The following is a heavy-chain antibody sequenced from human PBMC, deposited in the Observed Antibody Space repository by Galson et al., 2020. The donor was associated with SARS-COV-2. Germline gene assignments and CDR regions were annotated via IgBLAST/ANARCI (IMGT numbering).Heavy chain of an antibody. CDR3: AKDSYYDILTGYSGAFDI. CDR1: GFRFDDFA. D-gene: IGHD3-9*01. V-gene: IGHV3-9*01. J-gene: IGHJ3*02. CDR2: ISWNSGNV. Sequence: GGSLRLSCAASGFRFDDFAMHWVRQVPGKGLEWVSGISWNSGNVDYADSVKGRLTISRDNAKNSLYLQINSLRAEDTALYYCAKDSYYDILTGYSGAFDIWGQGTMVTVSS.